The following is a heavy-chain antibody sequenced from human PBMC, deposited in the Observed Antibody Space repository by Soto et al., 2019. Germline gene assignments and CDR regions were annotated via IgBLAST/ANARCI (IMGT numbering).Heavy chain of an antibody. CDR1: GGTFSSDV. CDR2: IIPILRTV. J-gene: IGHJ4*02. Sequence: QVQLVQSGAEVKKPGSSVKVSCKTSGGTFSSDVISWVRQAPGPGLEWMGKIIPILRTVNYAQDFQDRITITADESTNTAHMELSSLKFEDTAVYVCARGGYGSGSYHNRGYSKYGGQGTLVTVSS. CDR3: ARGGYGSGSYHNRGYSKY. V-gene: IGHV1-69*18. D-gene: IGHD3-10*01.